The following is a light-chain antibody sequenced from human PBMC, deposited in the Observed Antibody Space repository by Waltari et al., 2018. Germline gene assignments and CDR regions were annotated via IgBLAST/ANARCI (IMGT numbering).Light chain of an antibody. CDR3: LQDYNYPYT. CDR1: QGIRID. CDR2: AAS. V-gene: IGKV1-6*01. Sequence: AIQMTQSPSSRSASVGDKVTITCRATQGIRIDLGWYQQKRGKAPKLRSYAASSLQSGVPSRFSGSGSSTDFTLTISSLQPEDFATYYCLQDYNYPYTFGQGTKLEIK. J-gene: IGKJ2*01.